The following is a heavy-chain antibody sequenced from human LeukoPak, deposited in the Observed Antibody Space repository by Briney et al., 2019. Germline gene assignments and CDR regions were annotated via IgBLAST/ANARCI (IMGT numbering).Heavy chain of an antibody. V-gene: IGHV3-23*01. CDR3: AKRIAVTDTGGFDV. Sequence: GSLSLSCAASGFTFTNYPMGGVREGPREGLECVSRIIDSGLTYYTDSVKGRFTISRDNSKNTLYLQMNSLRAEDTAVYYCAKRIAVTDTGGFDVWGQGTMVTVSS. D-gene: IGHD6-19*01. CDR1: GFTFTNYP. CDR2: IIDSGLT. J-gene: IGHJ3*01.